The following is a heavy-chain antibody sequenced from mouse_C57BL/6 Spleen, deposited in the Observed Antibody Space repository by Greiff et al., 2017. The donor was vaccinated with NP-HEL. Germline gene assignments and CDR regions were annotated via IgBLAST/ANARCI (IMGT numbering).Heavy chain of an antibody. CDR3: TRITTVVARAMDY. CDR2: IDPETGGT. V-gene: IGHV1-15*01. J-gene: IGHJ4*01. Sequence: LVRPGASVTLSCKASGYTFTDYEMHWVKQTPVHGLEWIGAIDPETGGTAYNQKFKGKAILTADKSSSTAYMELRSLTSEDSAVYYCTRITTVVARAMDYWGQGTSVTVSS. CDR1: GYTFTDYE. D-gene: IGHD1-1*01.